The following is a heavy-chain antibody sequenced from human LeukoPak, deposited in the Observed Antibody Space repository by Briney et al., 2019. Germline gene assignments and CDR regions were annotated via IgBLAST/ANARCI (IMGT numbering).Heavy chain of an antibody. CDR3: ARHKDPDYGDRKLFDY. D-gene: IGHD4/OR15-4a*01. CDR2: IRSKTNSFAT. CDR1: GFTLSDSA. J-gene: IGHJ4*02. Sequence: GGSLKLSCAASGFTLSDSAMHWVRQASGKGLEWVGRIRSKTNSFATEYAASAKGRFTISRDDSKNTVYLQLNSLKTEDTATYFCARHKDPDYGDRKLFDYWGMGTLVTVSS. V-gene: IGHV3-73*01.